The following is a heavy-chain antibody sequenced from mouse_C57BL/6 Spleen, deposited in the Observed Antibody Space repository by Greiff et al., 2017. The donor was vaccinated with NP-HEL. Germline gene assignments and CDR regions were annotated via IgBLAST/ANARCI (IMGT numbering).Heavy chain of an antibody. CDR3: AREGGAQATRAYAMDY. D-gene: IGHD3-2*02. Sequence: VQLQQSGPELVKPGASVKISCKASGYAFSSSWMNWVKQRPGKGLEWIGRIYPGDGDTNYNGKFKGKATLTADKSSSTAYMQLSSLTSEDSAVYFCAREGGAQATRAYAMDYWGQGTSVTVSS. CDR1: GYAFSSSW. V-gene: IGHV1-82*01. J-gene: IGHJ4*01. CDR2: IYPGDGDT.